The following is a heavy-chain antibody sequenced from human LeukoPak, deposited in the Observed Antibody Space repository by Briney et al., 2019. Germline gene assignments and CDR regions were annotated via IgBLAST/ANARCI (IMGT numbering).Heavy chain of an antibody. CDR1: GFTFSSYG. CDR3: AKVPYGDYVFAFDY. D-gene: IGHD4-17*01. J-gene: IGHJ4*02. Sequence: GGSLRLSCAASGFTFSSYGMHWVRQAPGKGLEWVAVISYDGSNKYYPDSVRGRFTISRDNSKNTLCLQMNSLRAEDTAVYYCAKVPYGDYVFAFDYWGQGTLVTVSS. V-gene: IGHV3-30*18. CDR2: ISYDGSNK.